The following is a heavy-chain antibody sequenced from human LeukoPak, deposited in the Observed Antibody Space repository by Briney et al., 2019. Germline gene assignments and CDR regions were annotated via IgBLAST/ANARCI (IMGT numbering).Heavy chain of an antibody. CDR1: GGSISSGSYC. Sequence: PSQTLSLTCTVSGGSISSGSYCWSWIRQPAGKGLEWIGRIYTSGSTNYNPSLKSRVTISVDTSKNQFSLKLSSVTAADTAVYYCARSNYYDFWSATIADLDVWGKGTTVTVSS. CDR2: IYTSGST. V-gene: IGHV4-61*02. CDR3: ARSNYYDFWSATIADLDV. D-gene: IGHD3-3*01. J-gene: IGHJ6*04.